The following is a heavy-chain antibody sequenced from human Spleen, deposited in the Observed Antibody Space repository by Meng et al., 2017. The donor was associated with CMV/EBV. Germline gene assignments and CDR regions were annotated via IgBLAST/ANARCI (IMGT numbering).Heavy chain of an antibody. V-gene: IGHV1-18*03. J-gene: IGHJ6*02. CDR2: ISGYNGNT. CDR1: GYTFTSYG. CDR3: ARVKRYCTGGSCSSTGYYGMDV. Sequence: ASVKVSCKASGYTFTSYGISWVRQAPGQGLEWMGWISGYNGNTNSAQNLQGRVTMTGDTSITTAYMELSRLRSDDMALYYCARVKRYCTGGSCSSTGYYGMDVWGQGTTVTVSS. D-gene: IGHD2-15*01.